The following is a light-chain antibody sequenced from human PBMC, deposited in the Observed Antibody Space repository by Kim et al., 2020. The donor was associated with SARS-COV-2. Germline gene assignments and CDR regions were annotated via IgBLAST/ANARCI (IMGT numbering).Light chain of an antibody. Sequence: SPGETATRSCRARQSVSSNVAWYQQKPGQAPRLLIYGASTRATGIPARFSGSGSGTDFTLTISSLQSEDLAVYHCQQYDDWPPWTFGQGTKVDIK. V-gene: IGKV3-15*01. CDR3: QQYDDWPPWT. J-gene: IGKJ1*01. CDR1: QSVSSN. CDR2: GAS.